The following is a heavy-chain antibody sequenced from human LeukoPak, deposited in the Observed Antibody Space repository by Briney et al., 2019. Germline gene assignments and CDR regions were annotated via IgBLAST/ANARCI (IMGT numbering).Heavy chain of an antibody. CDR2: ISGSGGSK. Sequence: GGSLRLSCAACGFTFSSYAMSWVGQAPGKGLVWVAGISGSGGSKYYADSVKGRFTICRDNAKKSLYLQLHSLRAEDTAFYHCARVKGEGPEFDRWGQGPQASVSS. CDR1: GFTFSSYA. J-gene: IGHJ5*02. V-gene: IGHV3-23*01. CDR3: ARVKGEGPEFDR.